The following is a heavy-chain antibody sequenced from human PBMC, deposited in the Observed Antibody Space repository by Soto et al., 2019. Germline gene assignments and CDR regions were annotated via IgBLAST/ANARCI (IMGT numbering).Heavy chain of an antibody. D-gene: IGHD1-7*01. V-gene: IGHV3-30*18. CDR2: ISYDGSNK. Sequence: PGGSLRLSCTASWLPFSSYCMHLVRQAPGKGLEWVAVISYDGSNKYYADSVKGRFTISRDNSKNTLYLQMNSLRAEDTAVYYCAKDITGTTVYYGMDVWGQGTTVTVSS. J-gene: IGHJ6*02. CDR1: WLPFSSYC. CDR3: AKDITGTTVYYGMDV.